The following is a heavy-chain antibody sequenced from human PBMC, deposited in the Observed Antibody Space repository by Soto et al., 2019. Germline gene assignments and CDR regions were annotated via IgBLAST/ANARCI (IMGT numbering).Heavy chain of an antibody. V-gene: IGHV4-39*01. CDR2: IYYSGST. Sequence: SETLSLTCTVSGGSISSSSYYWGWIRQPPGKGLEWIGSIYYSGSTYYNPSLKSRVTISVDTSKNQFSLKLSSVTAADTAVYYCARRRVDYICSCPEIYYYVKDVWGQGTTVTVSS. J-gene: IGHJ6*02. CDR1: GGSISSSSYY. D-gene: IGHD3-10*01. CDR3: ARRRVDYICSCPEIYYYVKDV.